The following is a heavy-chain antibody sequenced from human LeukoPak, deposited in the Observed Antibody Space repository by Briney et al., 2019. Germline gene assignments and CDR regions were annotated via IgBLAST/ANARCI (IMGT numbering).Heavy chain of an antibody. CDR2: IYYSGST. CDR3: ATSSPYDSSGLGG. J-gene: IGHJ4*02. D-gene: IGHD3-22*01. CDR1: GGSVSSGSYY. Sequence: PSETLSLTCTVSGGSVSSGSYYWSWARQPPGKGLEWIGYIYYSGSTNYNPSLKSRVTISVDTSKNQSSLKLSSVTAADTAVYYCATSSPYDSSGLGGWGQGTLVTVSS. V-gene: IGHV4-61*01.